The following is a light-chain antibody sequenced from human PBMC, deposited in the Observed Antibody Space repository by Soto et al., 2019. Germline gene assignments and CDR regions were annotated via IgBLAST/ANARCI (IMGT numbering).Light chain of an antibody. Sequence: EIVLTQSPATLSVSPGEGATLSCRASQSVSSNLAWYQQKPGQAPRLLIYDASSRATGIPDRFSGSGSGTDFTLTISRLEPEDFAVYYCQQYSTSPTFGGGTKVDIK. CDR2: DAS. J-gene: IGKJ4*01. CDR3: QQYSTSPT. V-gene: IGKV3-20*01. CDR1: QSVSSN.